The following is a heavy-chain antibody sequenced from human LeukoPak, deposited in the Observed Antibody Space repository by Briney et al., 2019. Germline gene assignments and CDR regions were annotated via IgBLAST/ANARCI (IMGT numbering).Heavy chain of an antibody. J-gene: IGHJ4*02. V-gene: IGHV4-39*01. CDR2: IYYSGST. Sequence: SETLSLTCTVSGGSISSSSYYWGWICQPPGTGLEWIGSIYYSGSTYYNPSLKSRVTISVDTSKNQFSLKLSSVTAADTAVYYCASGYSRAVASSRYWGQGTLVTVSS. CDR3: ASGYSRAVASSRY. D-gene: IGHD6-19*01. CDR1: GGSISSSSYY.